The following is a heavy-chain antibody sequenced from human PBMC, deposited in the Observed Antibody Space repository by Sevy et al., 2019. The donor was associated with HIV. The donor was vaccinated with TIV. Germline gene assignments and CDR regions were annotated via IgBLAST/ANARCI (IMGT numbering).Heavy chain of an antibody. CDR1: GYTFTSYG. CDR3: ARVAIIVVVPAAIGSSWFDP. D-gene: IGHD2-2*02. Sequence: ASVKVSCKASGYTFTSYGISWVRQAPGQGLEWMGWISAYNGNTNYAQKLQGRVTMTTDTSTSTAYMELGSLRSDDTAVYYCARVAIIVVVPAAIGSSWFDPWGQGTLVTVSS. CDR2: ISAYNGNT. V-gene: IGHV1-18*04. J-gene: IGHJ5*02.